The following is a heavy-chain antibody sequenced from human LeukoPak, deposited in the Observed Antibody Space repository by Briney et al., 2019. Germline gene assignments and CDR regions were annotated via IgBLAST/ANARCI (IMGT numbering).Heavy chain of an antibody. Sequence: SETLSLTCAVSGASISSGTYYWSWIRQPAGKGLEWIGEINHSGSTNYNPSLKSRVTISVDTSKNQFSLKLSSVTAADTAGYYCARMVRLLWFERGPFDYWGQGTLVTVSS. CDR3: ARMVRLLWFERGPFDY. CDR1: GASISSGTYY. D-gene: IGHD3-10*01. J-gene: IGHJ4*02. CDR2: INHSGST. V-gene: IGHV4-61*10.